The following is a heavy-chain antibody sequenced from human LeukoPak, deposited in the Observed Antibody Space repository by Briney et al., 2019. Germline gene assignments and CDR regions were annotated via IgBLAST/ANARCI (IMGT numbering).Heavy chain of an antibody. V-gene: IGHV1-2*02. D-gene: IGHD3-22*01. J-gene: IGHJ4*02. Sequence: GASVKVSCKASGYTFTGYYMHWVRQAPGQGLEWMGWINPNSGGTNYAQKFQGRVTMTRDTSISTAYMELSRLRSDDTAVYYCAKRWGSSSGYLPGYWGQGTLVTVSS. CDR1: GYTFTGYY. CDR2: INPNSGGT. CDR3: AKRWGSSSGYLPGY.